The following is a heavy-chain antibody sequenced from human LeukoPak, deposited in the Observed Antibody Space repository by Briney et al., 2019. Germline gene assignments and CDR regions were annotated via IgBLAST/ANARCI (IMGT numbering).Heavy chain of an antibody. Sequence: SETLPLTCAVYGGSFSGYYWSWIRQPPGKGLEWIGEINHSGSTNYNPSLKSRVTISVDTSKNQFSLKLSSVTAADTAVYYCARGRPLYYLNAFDIWGQGTMVTVSS. J-gene: IGHJ3*02. D-gene: IGHD3-22*01. V-gene: IGHV4-34*01. CDR2: INHSGST. CDR1: GGSFSGYY. CDR3: ARGRPLYYLNAFDI.